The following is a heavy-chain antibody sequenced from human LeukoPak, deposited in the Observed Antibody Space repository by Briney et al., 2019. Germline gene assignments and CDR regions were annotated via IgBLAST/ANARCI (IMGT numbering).Heavy chain of an antibody. Sequence: SETLSLTCAVYGGSFSGYYWSWIRQPPGKGLEWIGEINHSGSTNYNPSLKSRVTISVDTSKNQFSLKLSSVTAADTAVYYCARGLVRNIWFGETPNWFDPWGQGTLVTVSS. CDR3: ARGLVRNIWFGETPNWFDP. D-gene: IGHD3-10*01. CDR1: GGSFSGYY. J-gene: IGHJ5*02. V-gene: IGHV4-34*01. CDR2: INHSGST.